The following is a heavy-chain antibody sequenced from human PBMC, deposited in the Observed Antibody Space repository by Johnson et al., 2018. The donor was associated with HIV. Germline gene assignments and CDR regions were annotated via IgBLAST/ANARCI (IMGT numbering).Heavy chain of an antibody. V-gene: IGHV3-9*01. J-gene: IGHJ3*02. CDR2: ISWNSGSI. Sequence: VQLVESGGGLVQPGGSLRLSCAASGFTFDDYGMSWVRQAPGKGLEWVSGISWNSGSIAYADSVKGRFTISRDNSKNTLYLQMNSLGDEDTAVYYCVKEGITMEVDIWGQGTMVTVSS. D-gene: IGHD1-14*01. CDR3: VKEGITMEVDI. CDR1: GFTFDDYG.